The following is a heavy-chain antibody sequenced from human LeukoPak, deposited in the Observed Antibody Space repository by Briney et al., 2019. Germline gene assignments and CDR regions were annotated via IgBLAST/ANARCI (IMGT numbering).Heavy chain of an antibody. CDR3: AKDGESGYSYGRDLDY. V-gene: IGHV3-23*01. J-gene: IGHJ4*02. CDR1: GFTFSSYA. Sequence: PGGSLRLSCAASGFTFSSYAMSRVRQAPGKGLEWVSAISGSGVSTYYADSVTGRFTISRDNSKNTLYLQMNSLRAEDTAMYYCAKDGESGYSYGRDLDYWGQGTLVTVSS. D-gene: IGHD5-18*01. CDR2: ISGSGVST.